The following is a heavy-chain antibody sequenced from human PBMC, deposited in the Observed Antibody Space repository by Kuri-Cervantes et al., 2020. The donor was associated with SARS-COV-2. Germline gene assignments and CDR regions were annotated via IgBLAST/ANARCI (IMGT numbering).Heavy chain of an antibody. CDR1: GFTFSGHW. Sequence: GESLKISCAASGFTFSGHWIHWVRQAPGKGLVWVSAISGSGGSTYYADSVKGRFTISRDNSKNTLYLQMNSLRAEDTAVYYCARSDGNYYQIDYWGQGTRVTCSS. J-gene: IGHJ4*02. V-gene: IGHV3-74*01. D-gene: IGHD1-26*01. CDR2: ISGSGGST. CDR3: ARSDGNYYQIDY.